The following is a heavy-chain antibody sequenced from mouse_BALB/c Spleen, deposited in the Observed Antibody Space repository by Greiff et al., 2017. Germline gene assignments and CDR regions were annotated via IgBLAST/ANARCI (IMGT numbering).Heavy chain of an antibody. Sequence: EVKLPESGAELVKPGASVKLSCTASGFHINDTYMHWVKQRPEQGLEWIGRIDPANGNTKYDPKFQGKATITADTSSNTAYLQLSSLTSEDTAVYYCPSTTATWMDYWGQGTSVTVSS. V-gene: IGHV14-3*02. D-gene: IGHD1-2*01. CDR1: GFHINDTY. CDR3: PSTTATWMDY. CDR2: IDPANGNT. J-gene: IGHJ4*01.